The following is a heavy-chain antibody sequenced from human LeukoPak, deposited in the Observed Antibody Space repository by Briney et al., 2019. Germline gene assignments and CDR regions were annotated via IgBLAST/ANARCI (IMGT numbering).Heavy chain of an antibody. J-gene: IGHJ6*02. CDR3: ARDIVVPAAIPYYYYGMDV. V-gene: IGHV3-33*01. D-gene: IGHD2-2*01. Sequence: QPGGSLRLSCAASGFTFSSYGMHWVRQAPGKGLEWVAVIWYDGSNKYYADSVKGRFTISRDNSKNTLYLQMNSLRAEDTAVYYCARDIVVPAAIPYYYYGMDVWGQGTTVTVSS. CDR1: GFTFSSYG. CDR2: IWYDGSNK.